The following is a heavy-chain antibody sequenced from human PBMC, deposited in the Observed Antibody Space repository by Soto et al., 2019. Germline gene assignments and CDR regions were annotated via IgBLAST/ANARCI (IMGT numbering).Heavy chain of an antibody. J-gene: IGHJ6*02. CDR3: ARDEGTVIGDYYYYYGMDV. V-gene: IGHV3-33*01. Sequence: GGSLRLSCAASGFTFSSYGMHWVRQAPGKGLEWVAVIWYDGSNKYYADSVKGRFTISRDNSKNTLYLQMNSLRAEDTAVYYCARDEGTVIGDYYYYYGMDVWGQGTTVTVSS. CDR2: IWYDGSNK. D-gene: IGHD1-1*01. CDR1: GFTFSSYG.